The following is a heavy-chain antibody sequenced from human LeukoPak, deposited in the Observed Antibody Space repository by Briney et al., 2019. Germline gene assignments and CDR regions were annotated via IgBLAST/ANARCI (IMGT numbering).Heavy chain of an antibody. J-gene: IGHJ3*02. D-gene: IGHD3-22*01. CDR1: GGSFSGYY. CDR2: INHRGST. Sequence: SETLSLTCAVYGGSFSGYYWSWIRQPPGKGLEWIGEINHRGSTNYNPSLKSRVTISVDTSKNQFSLKLSSVTAADTAVYYCARDTHYDSSGSPYQPDAFDIWGQGTMVTVSS. CDR3: ARDTHYDSSGSPYQPDAFDI. V-gene: IGHV4-34*01.